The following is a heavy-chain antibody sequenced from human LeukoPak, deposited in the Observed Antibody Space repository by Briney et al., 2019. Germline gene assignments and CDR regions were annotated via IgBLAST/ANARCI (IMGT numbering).Heavy chain of an antibody. Sequence: GGPLRLSCAASGFTFSSYEMNWVRQAPGKGLQWVSDISSSGTTIYYADSVKGRFTISRDNAKNSLYLQMNSLRAEDTAVYYCARKYCSTTSCLFDNWGQGTLVTVSS. CDR3: ARKYCSTTSCLFDN. CDR2: ISSSGTTI. V-gene: IGHV3-48*03. CDR1: GFTFSSYE. D-gene: IGHD2-2*01. J-gene: IGHJ4*02.